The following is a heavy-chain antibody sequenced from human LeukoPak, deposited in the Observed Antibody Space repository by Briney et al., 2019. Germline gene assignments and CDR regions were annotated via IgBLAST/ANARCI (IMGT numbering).Heavy chain of an antibody. CDR3: ARVDILTGPDY. J-gene: IGHJ4*02. D-gene: IGHD3-9*01. CDR2: INSDGSST. Sequence: GGFLRLSCAASGFTFSSYWMHWVRQAPGKGLVWVSRINSDGSSTSYADSVKGRFTISRDNAKNTLYLQMNSLRAEDTAVYYCARVDILTGPDYWGQGTLVTVSS. CDR1: GFTFSSYW. V-gene: IGHV3-74*01.